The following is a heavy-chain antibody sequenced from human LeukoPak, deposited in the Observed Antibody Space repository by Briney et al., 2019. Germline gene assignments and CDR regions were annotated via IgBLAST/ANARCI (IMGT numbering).Heavy chain of an antibody. V-gene: IGHV3-74*03. J-gene: IGHJ4*02. D-gene: IGHD3-22*01. CDR1: GFTLSCYW. CDR2: ISSDGSIT. Sequence: GGSLTLSCIASGFTLSCYWMHWVRQVPGKGLMGVSRISSDGSITTYADSVKGRFTISRYIARNTLYLQMNSLTADDTALYYCARSGYYNGYDYWGQGTLVTVSS. CDR3: ARSGYYNGYDY.